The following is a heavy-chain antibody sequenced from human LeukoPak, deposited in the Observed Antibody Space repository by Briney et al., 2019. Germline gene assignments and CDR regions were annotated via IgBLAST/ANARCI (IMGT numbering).Heavy chain of an antibody. J-gene: IGHJ6*04. V-gene: IGHV3-48*03. CDR1: GFTFSNYE. CDR2: ISGNGNTI. CDR3: AELGITMIGGV. Sequence: PGGSLRLSCAASGFTFSNYEMNWVRQAPGKGLEWPSYISGNGNTIYYADSVKGRFTISRDNAKNSLYLQMNSLRAEDTAVYYCAELGITMIGGVWGKGTTVTISS. D-gene: IGHD3-10*02.